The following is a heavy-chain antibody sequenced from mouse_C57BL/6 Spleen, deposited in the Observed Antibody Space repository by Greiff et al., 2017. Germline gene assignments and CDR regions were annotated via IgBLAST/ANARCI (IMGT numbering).Heavy chain of an antibody. CDR1: GFTFSDYG. J-gene: IGHJ3*01. CDR2: ISNLAYSI. D-gene: IGHD2-5*01. V-gene: IGHV5-15*01. Sequence: EVQGVESGGGLVQPGGSLKLSCAASGFTFSDYGMAWVRQAPRKGPEWVAFISNLAYSIYYADTVTGRFTISRENAKNTLYLEMSSLRSEDTAMYYCASAYYSNSWFAYWGQGTLVTVSA. CDR3: ASAYYSNSWFAY.